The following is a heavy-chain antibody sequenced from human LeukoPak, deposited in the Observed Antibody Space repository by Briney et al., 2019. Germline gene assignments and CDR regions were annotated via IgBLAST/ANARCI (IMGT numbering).Heavy chain of an antibody. D-gene: IGHD3-3*01. J-gene: IGHJ4*02. CDR3: ARGRTRRTIFGVVTLSFDY. CDR2: MNPNSGNT. CDR1: GYTFTSYD. V-gene: IGHV1-8*01. Sequence: GASVKVSCKASGYTFTSYDINWVRQATGQGLEWMGRMNPNSGNTGYAQKFQGRVTMTRNTSISTAYMELSSLRSEDTAVYYCARGRTRRTIFGVVTLSFDYWGQGTLVTVSS.